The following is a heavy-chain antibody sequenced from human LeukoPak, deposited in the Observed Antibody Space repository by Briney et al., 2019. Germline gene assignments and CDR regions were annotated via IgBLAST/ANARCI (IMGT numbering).Heavy chain of an antibody. CDR3: ARDIVMVTYWFDP. Sequence: ASVKVSCEASGYTFTGYYMHWVRQPPGQGLHRMGWINPNSGGTNYAQKFQGRVTMTRDTSISTAYMELRRLRSDGTAVYYCARDIVMVTYWFDPWGQGTLVTVSS. CDR1: GYTFTGYY. D-gene: IGHD5-18*01. CDR2: INPNSGGT. V-gene: IGHV1-2*02. J-gene: IGHJ5*02.